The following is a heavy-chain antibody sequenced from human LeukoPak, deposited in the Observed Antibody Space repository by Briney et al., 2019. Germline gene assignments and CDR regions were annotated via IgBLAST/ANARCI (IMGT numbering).Heavy chain of an antibody. V-gene: IGHV4-4*07. CDR2: IYTSGST. CDR3: ARGLMITFGGVIVGRNWFDP. CDR1: GGSISSYY. Sequence: SDTLSLTCTVSGGSISSYYWSWIRQPAGKGLEWIGRIYTSGSTNYNPSLKSRVTMSVDTSKNQFSLKLSSLTAADTAVYYCARGLMITFGGVIVGRNWFDPWGQGTLVTVSS. J-gene: IGHJ5*02. D-gene: IGHD3-16*02.